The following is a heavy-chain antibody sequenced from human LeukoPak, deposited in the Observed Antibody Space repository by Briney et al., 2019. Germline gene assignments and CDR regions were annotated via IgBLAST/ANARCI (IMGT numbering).Heavy chain of an antibody. Sequence: SEPLSLTCAVYGGSFSGYYWSWIRQPPGRGLEWIGEINHSGSTNYNPSLKSRVTISVDTSKNQFSLKLSSVTAADTAVYYCARGLRVLAATVIWGQGTMVTVSS. J-gene: IGHJ3*02. CDR2: INHSGST. V-gene: IGHV4-34*01. CDR3: ARGLRVLAATVI. D-gene: IGHD6-13*01. CDR1: GGSFSGYY.